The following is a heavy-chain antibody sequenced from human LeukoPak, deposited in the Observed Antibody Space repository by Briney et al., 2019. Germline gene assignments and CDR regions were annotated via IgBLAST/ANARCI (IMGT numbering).Heavy chain of an antibody. CDR1: GGSISSSSYY. J-gene: IGHJ5*02. V-gene: IGHV4-39*01. D-gene: IGHD3-3*01. CDR3: ARLDFPGGTDP. Sequence: PSETLSLTCTVSGGSISSSSYYWGWIRQPPGKGLEWIGSIYYSGSTYYNPSLKSRVTISVDTSKNQFSLKLSSVTAADTAVYYCARLDFPGGTDPWGQGTLVTVSS. CDR2: IYYSGST.